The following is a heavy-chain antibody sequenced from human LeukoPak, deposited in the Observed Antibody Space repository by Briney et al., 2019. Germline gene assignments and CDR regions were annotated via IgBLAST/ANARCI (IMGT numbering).Heavy chain of an antibody. CDR2: ISVTTAT. Sequence: VGSLRLSCGASGFTFSSYNMNWVRQAPGKGLEWVSYISVTTATYYADSVRGRFTISRDDAKSSLYLHMNSLRAEDTAVYLCVRDHNWAFDYWGQGTLVTVSS. CDR1: GFTFSSYN. V-gene: IGHV3-48*01. CDR3: VRDHNWAFDY. D-gene: IGHD1-1*01. J-gene: IGHJ4*02.